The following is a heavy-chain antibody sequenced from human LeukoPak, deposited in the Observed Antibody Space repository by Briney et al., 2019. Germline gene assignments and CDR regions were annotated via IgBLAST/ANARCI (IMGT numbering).Heavy chain of an antibody. CDR3: ARDDGSATLGFDS. CDR2: VIPVLGTT. CDR1: GTTFSRSA. J-gene: IGHJ4*02. Sequence: SEKVSCKASGTTFSRSAISWVRQAPGQGLEWMGGVIPVLGTTNYAQKFQDRVSITTDESTSTAYMEVSSLRSVDTAVYYCARDDGSATLGFDSWGQGTLVTVSS. V-gene: IGHV1-69*05. D-gene: IGHD1-26*01.